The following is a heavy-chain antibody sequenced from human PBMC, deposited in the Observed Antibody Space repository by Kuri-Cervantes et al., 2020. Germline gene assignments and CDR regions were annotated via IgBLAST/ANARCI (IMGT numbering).Heavy chain of an antibody. CDR3: ARDMTHPMATIIAYYYYGLDV. D-gene: IGHD5-24*01. V-gene: IGHV3-7*01. CDR2: IKQDGSEK. Sequence: GGSLRLSCAASGFTFRSFWMSWVRQGPGKGLEWVANIKQDGSEKYYVDIVKGRFTISRDNAKNSLYLQMNSLRAEDTAVYYCARDMTHPMATIIAYYYYGLDVWGQGTTVTVSS. CDR1: GFTFRSFW. J-gene: IGHJ6*02.